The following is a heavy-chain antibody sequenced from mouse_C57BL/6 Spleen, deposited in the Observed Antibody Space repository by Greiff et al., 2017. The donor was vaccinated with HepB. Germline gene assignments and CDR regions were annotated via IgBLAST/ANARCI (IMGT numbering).Heavy chain of an antibody. CDR2: IYPGSGST. J-gene: IGHJ2*01. Sequence: VQLQQSGAELVKPGASVKMSCKASGYTFTSYWITWVKQRPGQGLEWIGDIYPGSGSTNYNEKFKSKATLTVDTSSSTAYMQLSSLTSEDSAVYYCARRVYGSSLFDYWGQGTTLTVSS. CDR1: GYTFTSYW. CDR3: ARRVYGSSLFDY. D-gene: IGHD1-1*01. V-gene: IGHV1-55*01.